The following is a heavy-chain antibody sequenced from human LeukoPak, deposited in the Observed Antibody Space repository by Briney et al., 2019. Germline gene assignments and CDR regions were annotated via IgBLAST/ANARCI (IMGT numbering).Heavy chain of an antibody. J-gene: IGHJ5*02. V-gene: IGHV4-4*09. Sequence: SETLSLTCTVSGGSISRYYGSWIRQPPGKGLEWIGYIYTSGSTNYNPPLKSRVTISVDTSKNQFSLKLSSVTAADTAVYYCARLGSREMTTYNWFDPWGQGTLVTVSS. D-gene: IGHD5-24*01. CDR3: ARLGSREMTTYNWFDP. CDR2: IYTSGST. CDR1: GGSISRYY.